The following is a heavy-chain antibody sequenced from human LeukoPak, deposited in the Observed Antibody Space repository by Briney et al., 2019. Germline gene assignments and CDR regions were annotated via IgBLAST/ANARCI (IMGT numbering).Heavy chain of an antibody. V-gene: IGHV3-23*01. CDR1: GFTFSSYG. CDR3: AKESRYYDILTGYGWFDP. Sequence: PGGSLRLSCAASGFTFSSYGMSWVRQAPGTALEWVSGISSGGGNTYYADSVKGRFTISRDNSKNTLYLQMNSLRAEDTAVYYCAKESRYYDILTGYGWFDPWGQGTLVTVSS. D-gene: IGHD3-9*01. J-gene: IGHJ5*02. CDR2: ISSGGGNT.